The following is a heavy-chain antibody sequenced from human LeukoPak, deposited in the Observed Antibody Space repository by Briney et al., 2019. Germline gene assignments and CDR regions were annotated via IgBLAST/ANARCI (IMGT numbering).Heavy chain of an antibody. Sequence: GGSLRPSCAASGFTFSSYSMNWVRRAPGKGLEWVSYISGSGSAMYYADSVKGRFTISRDNAKNSLYLQMNSLRAEDTAVYYCARGTGSNYTLGYWGQGTLVTVSS. CDR1: GFTFSSYS. CDR2: ISGSGSAM. J-gene: IGHJ4*02. CDR3: ARGTGSNYTLGY. V-gene: IGHV3-48*01. D-gene: IGHD4-11*01.